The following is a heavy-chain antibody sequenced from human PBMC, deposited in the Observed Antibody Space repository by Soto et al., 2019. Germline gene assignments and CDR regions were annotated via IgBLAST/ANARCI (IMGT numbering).Heavy chain of an antibody. Sequence: QVQLVQSGAEGKKPGASVKVSCKASGYTFTDHYVNWVRQAPGQGLEWMGRINPISGVTDYPQKFQGRVTMTRHTSISTAYLELSRLRSDGTAVYYCAREDYGGNQPPGDIWGQGTLVTVSS. CDR3: AREDYGGNQPPGDI. J-gene: IGHJ4*02. V-gene: IGHV1-2*06. CDR1: GYTFTDHY. CDR2: INPISGVT. D-gene: IGHD2-15*01.